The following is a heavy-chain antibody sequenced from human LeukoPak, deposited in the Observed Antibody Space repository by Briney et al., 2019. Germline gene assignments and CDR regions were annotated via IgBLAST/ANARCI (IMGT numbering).Heavy chain of an antibody. CDR3: AKHYTSGSYRP. Sequence: PGGSLRLSCAASGFTFSSYTMSWVRQAPGKGLEWVSTITTSDGNTYYADSVKGRFTVSRDNSKNTLFLQMNSLRAEDTAVYYCAKHYTSGSYRPWGQGTLVTVSS. J-gene: IGHJ5*02. D-gene: IGHD3-10*01. CDR2: ITTSDGNT. CDR1: GFTFSSYT. V-gene: IGHV3-23*01.